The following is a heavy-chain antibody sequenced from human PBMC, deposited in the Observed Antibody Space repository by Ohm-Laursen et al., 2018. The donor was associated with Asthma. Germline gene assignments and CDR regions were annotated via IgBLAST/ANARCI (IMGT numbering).Heavy chain of an antibody. D-gene: IGHD1-14*01. CDR3: ARTPQVGTYFDY. J-gene: IGHJ4*02. Sequence: TQTLTLTYTFSGFSLSTSGMRVSWIRQPPGKALEWLARIDWDDDKFYSTSLKTRLTISKDTSKNQVALTMTNMDPVDTATYYCARTPQVGTYFDYWGQGTLVTVSS. CDR2: IDWDDDK. V-gene: IGHV2-70*04. CDR1: GFSLSTSGMR.